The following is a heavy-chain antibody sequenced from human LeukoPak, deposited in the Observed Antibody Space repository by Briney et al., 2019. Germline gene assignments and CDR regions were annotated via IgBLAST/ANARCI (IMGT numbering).Heavy chain of an antibody. CDR2: ISGSGATT. J-gene: IGHJ5*02. Sequence: GGSLRLSCAASGFTFSNHDMNWVRQAPGKGLEWVSIISGSGATTFYTDSVKGRFTISRDNSKNTVFLQMNSLRAEDTAIYYCVKTGSSWSPRFDPWGQGTLVTVSS. CDR3: VKTGSSWSPRFDP. V-gene: IGHV3-23*01. CDR1: GFTFSNHD. D-gene: IGHD6-6*01.